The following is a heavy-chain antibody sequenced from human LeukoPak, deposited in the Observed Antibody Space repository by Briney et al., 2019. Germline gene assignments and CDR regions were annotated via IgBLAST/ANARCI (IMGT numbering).Heavy chain of an antibody. CDR3: ARDRSGSSGWYDAFDI. Sequence: AGGSLRLSCAASGFTVSSNYMSWVRQAPGKGLEXXXVIYSGGSTYYADSVKGRFTISRDNSKNTLYLQMNSLRAEDTAVYYCARDRSGSSGWYDAFDIWGQGTMVTVSS. V-gene: IGHV3-53*01. D-gene: IGHD6-19*01. CDR2: IYSGGST. J-gene: IGHJ3*02. CDR1: GFTVSSNY.